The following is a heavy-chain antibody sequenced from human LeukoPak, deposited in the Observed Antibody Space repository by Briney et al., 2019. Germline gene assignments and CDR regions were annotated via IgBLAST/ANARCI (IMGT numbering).Heavy chain of an antibody. CDR2: IYYSGST. CDR1: GDSISSYY. J-gene: IGHJ3*02. V-gene: IGHV4-59*01. D-gene: IGHD3-9*01. CDR3: ARLLRYDAFDI. Sequence: KPSETLSLTCTVSGDSISSYYWSWIRQPPGKGVEWVGYIYYSGSTNYNPSLKRRVTISVDTSKNQFSLKLSSVTAADTAVYYCARLLRYDAFDIWGQGTMVTVSS.